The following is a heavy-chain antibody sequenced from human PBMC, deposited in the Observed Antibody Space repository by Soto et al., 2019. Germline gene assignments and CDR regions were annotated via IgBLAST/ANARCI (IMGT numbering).Heavy chain of an antibody. CDR1: GYTFTSYY. Sequence: QVQLVQSGAEVKKPGASVKVSCKASGYTFTSYYISWVRQATGQGLEWMGWISGYNGNTNYAQKLQCRVTMTTDTSTSTAYIELRSMRSDDKAVYYCARYGPPSSNWGQGTLVTVSS. D-gene: IGHD6-6*01. V-gene: IGHV1-18*01. J-gene: IGHJ4*02. CDR3: ARYGPPSSN. CDR2: ISGYNGNT.